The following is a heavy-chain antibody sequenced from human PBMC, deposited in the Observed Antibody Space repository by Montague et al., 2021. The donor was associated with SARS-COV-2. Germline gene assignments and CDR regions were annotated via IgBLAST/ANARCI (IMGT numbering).Heavy chain of an antibody. V-gene: IGHV4-4*09. Sequence: SETLSLTCTVSGGSISSYYWSWIRQPPGKGLEWIGYIYFSGSTDYNPALKSRVTTSVGTSKNQFSLRLSSLTAADTAVYYCARNGRFSVIVNTPRGAFDIWGQGTMVTVSS. CDR1: GGSISSYY. CDR2: IYFSGST. J-gene: IGHJ3*02. D-gene: IGHD3-22*01. CDR3: ARNGRFSVIVNTPRGAFDI.